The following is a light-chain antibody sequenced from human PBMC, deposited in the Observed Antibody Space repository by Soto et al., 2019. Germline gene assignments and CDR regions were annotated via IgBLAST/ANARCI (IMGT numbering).Light chain of an antibody. J-gene: IGLJ2*01. Sequence: QSVLTQPASVSGSPGQSITISCTGTTSDVGRYKFVSWYQHHPGKAPKLLIFEVSNRPSGVSSGFSGSKSGNTASLTISGLQTEDEATYYCSSSTDTDTLVIFGGGTKVTVL. V-gene: IGLV2-14*01. CDR2: EVS. CDR1: TSDVGRYKF. CDR3: SSSTDTDTLVI.